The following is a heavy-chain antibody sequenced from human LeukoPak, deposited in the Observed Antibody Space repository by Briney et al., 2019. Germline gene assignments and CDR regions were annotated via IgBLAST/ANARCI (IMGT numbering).Heavy chain of an antibody. V-gene: IGHV1-2*02. Sequence: ASVKVSCKASGYIFTGYYMHWVRQAPGQGLEWMGWINPNSGDTNYAQKFQGRVTMTRDTSISTAYMELSRLRSDDTAVYYCARETSQKGAHYMDVWGKGTTVTISS. CDR3: ARETSQKGAHYMDV. CDR2: INPNSGDT. CDR1: GYIFTGYY. D-gene: IGHD3-16*01. J-gene: IGHJ6*03.